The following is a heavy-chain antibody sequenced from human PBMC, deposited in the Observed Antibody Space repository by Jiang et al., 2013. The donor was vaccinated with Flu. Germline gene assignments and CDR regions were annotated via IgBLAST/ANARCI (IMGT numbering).Heavy chain of an antibody. Sequence: KGLEWIGSIYYSGSTYYNPSLKSRVTISVDTSKNQFSLKLSSVTAADTAVYYCASRYDFWSGYYGDAFEYLGPRDNGHRLF. J-gene: IGHJ3*02. CDR3: ASRYDFWSGYYGDAFEY. CDR2: IYYSGST. D-gene: IGHD3-3*01. V-gene: IGHV4-39*01.